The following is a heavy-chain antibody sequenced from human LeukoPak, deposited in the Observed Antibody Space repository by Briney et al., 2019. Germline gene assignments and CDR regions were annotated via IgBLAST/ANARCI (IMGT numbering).Heavy chain of an antibody. Sequence: SETLSLTRTVSGGSISSSSYYWGWIRQPPGKGLEWIGSIYYSGSTYYNPSLKSRVTISVDTSKNQFSLKLSSVTAADTAVYYCAAYPEAELCFDPWGQGTLVTVSS. CDR2: IYYSGST. J-gene: IGHJ5*02. V-gene: IGHV4-39*01. CDR1: GGSISSSSYY. D-gene: IGHD3-16*01. CDR3: AAYPEAELCFDP.